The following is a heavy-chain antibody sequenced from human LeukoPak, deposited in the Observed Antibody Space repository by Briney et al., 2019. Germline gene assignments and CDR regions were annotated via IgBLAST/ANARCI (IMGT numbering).Heavy chain of an antibody. J-gene: IGHJ4*02. V-gene: IGHV1-69*13. CDR2: IIPIFGTA. CDR3: ARDGSGWYGGGY. Sequence: ASVKVFCKASGGTFSSYAISWVRQAPGQGLEWMGGIIPIFGTANYAQKFQGRVTITADESTSTAYMELSSLRSEDTAVYYCARDGSGWYGGGYWGQGTLVTVSS. CDR1: GGTFSSYA. D-gene: IGHD6-19*01.